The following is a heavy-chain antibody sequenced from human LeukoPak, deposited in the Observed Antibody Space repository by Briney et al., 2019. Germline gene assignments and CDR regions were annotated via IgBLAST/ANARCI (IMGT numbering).Heavy chain of an antibody. Sequence: SETLSLTCSVSGGSISGYYWSWIRQPPRKGLEWVGFTPYSGRTSCNPSLKSRVTISVDTSKNEFSLKLTSVTVADTAVYYCARYLCSGGTCYGFDYWGQGTPVTVSS. J-gene: IGHJ4*02. CDR3: ARYLCSGGTCYGFDY. CDR1: GGSISGYY. V-gene: IGHV4-59*01. D-gene: IGHD2-15*01. CDR2: TPYSGRT.